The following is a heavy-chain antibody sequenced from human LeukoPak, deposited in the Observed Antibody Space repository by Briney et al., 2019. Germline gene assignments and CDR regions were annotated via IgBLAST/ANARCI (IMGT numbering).Heavy chain of an antibody. D-gene: IGHD3-3*01. J-gene: IGHJ5*02. CDR1: GYTFTGYY. CDR3: ARDRADYDFWTPGFDP. CDR2: INPHSFVP. Sequence: ASVKVSCKTSGYTFTGYYMQWVRQAPGQALECMGWINPHSFVPNYAQKFQGRVTMTRDTSISKAYMELRRLRYDDTAVYYCARDRADYDFWTPGFDPWGQGALVTVSS. V-gene: IGHV1-2*02.